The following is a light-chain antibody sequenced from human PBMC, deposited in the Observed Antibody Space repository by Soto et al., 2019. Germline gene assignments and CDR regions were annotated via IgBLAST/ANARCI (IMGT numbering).Light chain of an antibody. V-gene: IGKV4-1*01. CDR1: QSVLYNSNNKSY. J-gene: IGKJ4*01. CDR3: QQFYSSPLT. CDR2: WAS. Sequence: DIVMTQSPESLPVSLGERATINCKSSQSVLYNSNNKSYIAWYQQKPRQPPKLLIYWASTRESGVPDRFSGSGSGTDFTLTINSLQAADVAVYYCQQFYSSPLTFGGGTKVEIK.